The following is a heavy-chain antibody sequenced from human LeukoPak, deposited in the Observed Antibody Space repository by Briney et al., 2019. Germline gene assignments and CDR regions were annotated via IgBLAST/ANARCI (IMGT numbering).Heavy chain of an antibody. J-gene: IGHJ3*02. V-gene: IGHV4-59*08. Sequence: SETLSLTCTVSGGSISSYYWCWIRQPPGKGLEWIGYIYYSGSTNYNPSLKSRVTISVDTSKNQFSLKLSSVTAADTAVYYCASSFSYCSGGSCYYAFDIWGQGTMVTVSS. D-gene: IGHD2-15*01. CDR1: GGSISSYY. CDR3: ASSFSYCSGGSCYYAFDI. CDR2: IYYSGST.